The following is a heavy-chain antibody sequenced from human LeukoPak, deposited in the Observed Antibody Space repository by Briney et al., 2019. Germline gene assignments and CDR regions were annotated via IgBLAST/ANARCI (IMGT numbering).Heavy chain of an antibody. D-gene: IGHD4-17*01. CDR1: GYSFTSYW. Sequence: GESLKISCKGSGYSFTSYWIGWVRQMPGKGLEWMGIIYPGASDTRYSPSFQGQVTISADKSISTAYLQWSSLKASDTAMYYCARQMWGDDYGDYGEIDYWGQGTLVTVSS. J-gene: IGHJ4*02. V-gene: IGHV5-51*01. CDR3: ARQMWGDDYGDYGEIDY. CDR2: IYPGASDT.